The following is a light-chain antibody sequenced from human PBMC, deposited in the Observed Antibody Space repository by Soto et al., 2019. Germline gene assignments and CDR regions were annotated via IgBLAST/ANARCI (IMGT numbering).Light chain of an antibody. CDR1: QSVSSN. CDR3: QQSYSTLTWT. J-gene: IGKJ1*01. V-gene: IGKV3-15*01. Sequence: ELVMTQSPATLSVSPGERATLSCRASQSVSSNLAWYQQKPGQAPRLLIFGASTRATGIPARFSGSGSGTEFTLTISSLQSEDFATYYCQQSYSTLTWTFGQGTKVEIK. CDR2: GAS.